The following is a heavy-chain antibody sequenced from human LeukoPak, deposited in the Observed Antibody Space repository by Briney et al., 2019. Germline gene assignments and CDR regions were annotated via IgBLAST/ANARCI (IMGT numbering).Heavy chain of an antibody. Sequence: GGSLRLSCGASGSTFSAYAMNWVRQAPGKEMEWVSSITGTTGNTYDADSVKGRFTISRDNSRNTLYLQMNSLRAEDTAIYYCAKGTLGSCTGARCYPFDYWGQGALVTVSS. V-gene: IGHV3-23*01. CDR2: ITGTTGNT. J-gene: IGHJ4*02. CDR1: GSTFSAYA. D-gene: IGHD2-8*02. CDR3: AKGTLGSCTGARCYPFDY.